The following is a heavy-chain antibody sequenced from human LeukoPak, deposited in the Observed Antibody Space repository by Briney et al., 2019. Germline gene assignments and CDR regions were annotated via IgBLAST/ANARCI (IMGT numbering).Heavy chain of an antibody. CDR1: GFIFSNW. CDR2: INPDGSAK. J-gene: IGHJ4*02. CDR3: AKLLGTATRYDS. Sequence: GGSLRLSCAASGFIFSNWMSWVRQAPGKGLEWVASINPDGSAKYHVDSVKGRFTISRDNAKKSLSLQMDALRVEDTAVYFCAKLLGTATRYDSWGLGTLVMVSS. V-gene: IGHV3-7*01. D-gene: IGHD1-1*01.